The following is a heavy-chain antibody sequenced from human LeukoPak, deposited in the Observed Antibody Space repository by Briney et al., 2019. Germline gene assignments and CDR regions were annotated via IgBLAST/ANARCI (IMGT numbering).Heavy chain of an antibody. CDR1: GYSFTSYW. J-gene: IGHJ5*02. CDR3: ARRQRITMVRGVINWFDP. D-gene: IGHD3-10*01. V-gene: IGHV5-51*01. CDR2: IYPGDSDT. Sequence: GESLKISCKGSGYSFTSYWIGWVRQMPGKGLEWMGIIYPGDSDTRYSPSFQGQVTISAYQSISTASLQWSSLKASDTAMYYCARRQRITMVRGVINWFDPWGQGTLVTVSS.